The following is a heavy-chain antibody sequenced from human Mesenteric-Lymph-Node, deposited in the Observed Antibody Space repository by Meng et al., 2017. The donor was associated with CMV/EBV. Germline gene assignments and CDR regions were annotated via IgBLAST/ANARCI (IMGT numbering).Heavy chain of an antibody. CDR2: IYPGDSDT. D-gene: IGHD1-26*01. CDR1: GYGFTTYW. V-gene: IGHV5-51*01. Sequence: GESLKISCKGSGYGFTTYWIGWVRQMPGKGLEWMRIIYPGDSDTGYSPSFQGQVTISADKSISTAYLQWSSLKASDTAIYYCAGRSSGSSLDYWGQGTLVTVSS. J-gene: IGHJ4*02. CDR3: AGRSSGSSLDY.